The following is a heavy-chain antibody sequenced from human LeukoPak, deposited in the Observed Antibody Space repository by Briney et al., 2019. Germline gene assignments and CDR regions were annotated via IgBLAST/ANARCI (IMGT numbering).Heavy chain of an antibody. Sequence: SVKVSCKASGYTFSSYAISWVRQAPGQGLEWMGGIIPIFGTANYAQKFQGRVTITTDESTSTAYMELSRLRSEDTAVYYCARSPQINYDSSGYYPNYYYYVDVWGKGTTVTVSS. CDR1: GYTFSSYA. CDR3: ARSPQINYDSSGYYPNYYYYVDV. D-gene: IGHD3-22*01. J-gene: IGHJ6*03. V-gene: IGHV1-69*05. CDR2: IIPIFGTA.